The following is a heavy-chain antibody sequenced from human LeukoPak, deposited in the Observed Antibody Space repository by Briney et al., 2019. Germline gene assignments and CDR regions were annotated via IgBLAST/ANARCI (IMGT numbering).Heavy chain of an antibody. D-gene: IGHD2-2*01. CDR3: AKDRTYQLLFDMDV. CDR2: ISWDSGSI. J-gene: IGHJ6*03. CDR1: GFTFDDYA. V-gene: IGHV3-9*01. Sequence: PGRSLRLSCAASGFTFDDYAMHWVRQAPGKGLEWVSGISWDSGSIGYADSVKGRFTISRDNAKNSLYLQMNSLRAEDTALYYCAKDRTYQLLFDMDVWGKGTTLAVSS.